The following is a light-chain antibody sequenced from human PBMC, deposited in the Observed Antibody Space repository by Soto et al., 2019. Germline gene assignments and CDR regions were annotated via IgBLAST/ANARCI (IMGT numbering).Light chain of an antibody. CDR3: QHYGTSPLT. Sequence: EIVLTQSPGTLSLSPGEGATLSCRASQSLSNNYLAWYQQTPGQAPRLLIYDASSRATGISDRFSGSGSGTAFTLTISRLEPEDFAMYYCQHYGTSPLTFGGGTKVEIK. J-gene: IGKJ4*01. CDR2: DAS. CDR1: QSLSNNY. V-gene: IGKV3-20*01.